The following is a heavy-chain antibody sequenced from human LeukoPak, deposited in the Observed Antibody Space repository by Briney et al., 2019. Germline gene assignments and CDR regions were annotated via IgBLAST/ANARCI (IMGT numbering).Heavy chain of an antibody. V-gene: IGHV4-39*07. J-gene: IGHJ6*03. CDR3: ARGPYCSSTSCLNYYYYYMDV. CDR2: IYSSGNT. Sequence: SETLSLTCAVSGASISSSNYYWGWVRQSPGKGLEWIGNIYSSGNTYYNASLKSRVTMYIDTSKNQFSLKLSSVTAADTAVYYCARGPYCSSTSCLNYYYYYMDVWGKGTTVTISS. D-gene: IGHD2-2*01. CDR1: GASISSSNYY.